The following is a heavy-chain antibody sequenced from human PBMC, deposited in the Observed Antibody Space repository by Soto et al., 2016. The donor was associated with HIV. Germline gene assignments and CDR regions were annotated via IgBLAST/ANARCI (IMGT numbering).Heavy chain of an antibody. J-gene: IGHJ4*02. CDR1: GGVLNDYS. CDR3: ARVNTTYIGVLKSYSFDY. D-gene: IGHD1-26*01. Sequence: QVQLQQWGAGLMKPSETLSLTCAVYGGVLNDYSWTWIRQSPERGLQWIGEVDHLGNPNVTRPSRVESPSPWTSPRTIFLSLASVTAADTSTYYCARVNTTYIGVLKSYSFDYWAREPLSPSPQ. CDR2: VDHLGNP. V-gene: IGHV4-34*01.